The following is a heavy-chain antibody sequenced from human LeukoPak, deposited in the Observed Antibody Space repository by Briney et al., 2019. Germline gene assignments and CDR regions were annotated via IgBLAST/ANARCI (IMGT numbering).Heavy chain of an antibody. CDR1: GFTFSSYS. D-gene: IGHD7-27*01. Sequence: GGSLRLSCAASGFTFSSYSMNWVRQDSGKGLLWVSRIDSFGNTMGYADSVKGRFTISRDNAKSTLYLHMNSLREEDTAVYYCARNNWGIDYWGRGALVTVSS. V-gene: IGHV3-74*01. CDR3: ARNNWGIDY. CDR2: IDSFGNTM. J-gene: IGHJ4*02.